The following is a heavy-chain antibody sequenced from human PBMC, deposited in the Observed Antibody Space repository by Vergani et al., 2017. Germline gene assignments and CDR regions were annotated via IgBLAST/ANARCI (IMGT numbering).Heavy chain of an antibody. CDR3: ARSWIAVAGLGYNWVDP. J-gene: IGHJ5*02. V-gene: IGHV3-30*04. CDR1: GFTFSSYA. Sequence: QVQLVESGGGVVQPGRSLRLSCAASGFTFSSYAMHWVRQAPGTGLEWVAVISYDGSNKYYADSVKGRVTISRDNSKNTLYLQMNSLRAEDTAVYYCARSWIAVAGLGYNWVDPWGQGTLVTVSS. CDR2: ISYDGSNK. D-gene: IGHD6-19*01.